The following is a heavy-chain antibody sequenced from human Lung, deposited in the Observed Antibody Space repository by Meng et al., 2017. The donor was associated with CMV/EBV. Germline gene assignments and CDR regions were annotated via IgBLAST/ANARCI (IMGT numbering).Heavy chain of an antibody. D-gene: IGHD2/OR15-2a*01. CDR2: IKSKTDGGTT. Sequence: GESLKISCAASGFTFSNAWMSWVRQAPGKGLEWVGRIKSKTDGGTTDYAAPVKGRFTISRDDSKNTLYLQMNSLKTEDTAVYYCTTEEYFSYYYGMDVWGQGNTV. CDR3: TTEEYFSYYYGMDV. J-gene: IGHJ6*01. CDR1: GFTFSNAW. V-gene: IGHV3-15*01.